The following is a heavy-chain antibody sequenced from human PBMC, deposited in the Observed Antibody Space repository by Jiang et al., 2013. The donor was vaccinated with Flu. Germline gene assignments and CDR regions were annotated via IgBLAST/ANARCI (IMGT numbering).Heavy chain of an antibody. Sequence: SLTCTVSGGSISSYYWSWIRQPPGKGLEWIGYIYYSGSTNYNPSLKSRVTISVDTSKNQFSLKLSSVTAADTAVYYCAREFSWGDEKWGQGTLVTVSS. J-gene: IGHJ4*02. D-gene: IGHD3-16*01. V-gene: IGHV4-59*01. CDR1: GGSISSYY. CDR3: AREFSWGDEK. CDR2: IYYSGST.